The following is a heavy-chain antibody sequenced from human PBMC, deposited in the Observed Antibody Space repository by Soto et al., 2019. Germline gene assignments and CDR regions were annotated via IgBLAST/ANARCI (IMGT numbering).Heavy chain of an antibody. CDR1: GDSISSGSYH. Sequence: SVTLYLTCTVSGDSISSGSYHWSWIRQHKGKGLAWIGNIYFRGSAYYNPSLTSRVTISIDTTRNQFSLRLSTVTAADTAVYYCARVEGSIYYFRHDIWGRGTLVTVSS. CDR3: ARVEGSIYYFRHDI. CDR2: IYFRGSA. V-gene: IGHV4-31*03. D-gene: IGHD1-26*01. J-gene: IGHJ4*02.